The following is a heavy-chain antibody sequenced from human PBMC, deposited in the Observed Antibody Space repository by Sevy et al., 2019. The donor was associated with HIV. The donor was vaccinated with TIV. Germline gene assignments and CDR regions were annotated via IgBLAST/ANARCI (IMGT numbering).Heavy chain of an antibody. J-gene: IGHJ4*02. D-gene: IGHD3-3*01. V-gene: IGHV3-7*01. CDR1: GFTFSRYW. Sequence: GGSLRLSCAASGFTFSRYWMSWVRQAPGRGLEWVANIKYDGSEKYYLDSVKGRFTISRDNAKNSLYLQMSSLRAEDTALYYCARWGSDDLPFAYWSQGTLVTVSS. CDR3: ARWGSDDLPFAY. CDR2: IKYDGSEK.